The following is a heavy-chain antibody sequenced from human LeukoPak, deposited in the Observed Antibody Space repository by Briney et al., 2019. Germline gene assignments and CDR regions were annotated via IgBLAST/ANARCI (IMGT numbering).Heavy chain of an antibody. J-gene: IGHJ4*02. CDR3: ARGSDIVVVPAAIYYFDY. Sequence: SETLSLTCAVYGGSFSGYYWSWIRQPPGKGLEWIGEINHSGSTNYNPSLKSRVTISVDTSKSQFSLKLSSVTAADTAVYYCARGSDIVVVPAAIYYFDYWGQGTLVTVSS. D-gene: IGHD2-2*02. V-gene: IGHV4-34*01. CDR1: GGSFSGYY. CDR2: INHSGST.